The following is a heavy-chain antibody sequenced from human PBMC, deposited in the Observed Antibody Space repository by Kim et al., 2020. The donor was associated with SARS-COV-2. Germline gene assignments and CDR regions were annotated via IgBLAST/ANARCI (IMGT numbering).Heavy chain of an antibody. Sequence: ETLSLTCTVSGGSISSYYWSWIRQPPGKGLEWIGYIYYSGSTNYNPSLKSRVTISVDTSKNQFSLKLSSVTAADTAVYYCARLGSYGPYYYYYGMDVWGQGTTVTVSS. CDR3: ARLGSYGPYYYYYGMDV. D-gene: IGHD1-26*01. CDR2: IYYSGST. CDR1: GGSISSYY. J-gene: IGHJ6*02. V-gene: IGHV4-59*01.